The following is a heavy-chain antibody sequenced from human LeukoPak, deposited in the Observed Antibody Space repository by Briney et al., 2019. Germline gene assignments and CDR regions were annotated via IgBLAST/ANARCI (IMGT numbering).Heavy chain of an antibody. V-gene: IGHV3-30*02. J-gene: IGHJ4*02. CDR2: IRYDGSNK. CDR1: GFTFSSYG. D-gene: IGHD5-18*01. Sequence: GGSLRLSCAASGFTFSSYGMHWVPHAPGKGLERVAFIRYDGSNKYYADSVKGRFTISRDNSKNTLYLQMNSLRAEDTAVYYCAKGERLWIDYWGQGTLVTVSS. CDR3: AKGERLWIDY.